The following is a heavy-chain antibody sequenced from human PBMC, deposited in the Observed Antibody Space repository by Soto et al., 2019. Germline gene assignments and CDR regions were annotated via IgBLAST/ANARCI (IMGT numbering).Heavy chain of an antibody. CDR1: GYSFTSYW. J-gene: IGHJ4*02. D-gene: IGHD3-3*01. CDR2: IDPSDSYT. Sequence: PGESLKISCKGSGYSFTSYWISWVRQMPGKGLEWMGRIDPSDSYTNYSPSFQGHVTISADKSISTAYLQWSSLKASDTAMYYCASSSCSFLEWLSVTNCGQGTLVTVSS. V-gene: IGHV5-10-1*01. CDR3: ASSSCSFLEWLSVTN.